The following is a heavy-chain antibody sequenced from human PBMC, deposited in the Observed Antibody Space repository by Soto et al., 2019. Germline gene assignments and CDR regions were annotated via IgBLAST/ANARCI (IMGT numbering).Heavy chain of an antibody. CDR3: ARTTTTKSRDY. CDR2: ISVTGSGT. V-gene: IGHV3-23*01. Sequence: EVQLLESGGGLVQPGGSLGLSCAASGFTFSSYDMSWVRQAPGKGLEYVSSISVTGSGTYYADSVKGRFTISRDNSKNKLYLQMNSLRVEDTAVYYCARTTTTKSRDYWGQGTLVTVSS. D-gene: IGHD4-17*01. CDR1: GFTFSSYD. J-gene: IGHJ4*02.